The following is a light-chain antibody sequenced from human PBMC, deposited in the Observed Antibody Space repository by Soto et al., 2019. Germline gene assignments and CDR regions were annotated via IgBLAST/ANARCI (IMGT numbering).Light chain of an antibody. CDR3: QQSFSFPAT. CDR1: QSISDS. CDR2: AAS. J-gene: IGKJ4*01. Sequence: DIQMTQSPSSLSASVGDRVTITCRASQSISDSLNWYQHKPGTAPKLLFYAASSLQSGVPSRFSGGGSGTDFTLTISSLQPEDFVTYFCQQSFSFPATFGGGTKVEIK. V-gene: IGKV1-39*01.